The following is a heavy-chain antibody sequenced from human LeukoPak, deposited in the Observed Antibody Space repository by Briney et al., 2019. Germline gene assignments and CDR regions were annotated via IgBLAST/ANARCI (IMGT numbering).Heavy chain of an antibody. CDR3: GRSRRINASLYYYMDV. J-gene: IGHJ6*03. Sequence: GGSLRLSCSASGFTFSSYAINWVRQAPGKGLEWVSSIRSTGDSTFYADSVKGRFTISRDNSKNTVYSLMNSLRTEDTAVYYCGRSRRINASLYYYMDVWGKGTTVTVSS. CDR1: GFTFSSYA. CDR2: IRSTGDST. D-gene: IGHD2-15*01. V-gene: IGHV3-23*01.